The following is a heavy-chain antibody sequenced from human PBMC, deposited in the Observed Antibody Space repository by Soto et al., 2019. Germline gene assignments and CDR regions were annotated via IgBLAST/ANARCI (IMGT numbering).Heavy chain of an antibody. D-gene: IGHD2-21*01. CDR2: ISGSGGRT. CDR3: AKEMIASTLADFFDY. V-gene: IGHV3-23*01. Sequence: EVQLLESGGGLIQPGGSLRLSCEASGFTFSNYGMTWVRLAPGKGLEWVSTISGSGGRTFYADPVKGRFTISRDNSKNTLYLQMNSLRAEYTAVYYCAKEMIASTLADFFDYWGQGTLVTVSS. J-gene: IGHJ4*02. CDR1: GFTFSNYG.